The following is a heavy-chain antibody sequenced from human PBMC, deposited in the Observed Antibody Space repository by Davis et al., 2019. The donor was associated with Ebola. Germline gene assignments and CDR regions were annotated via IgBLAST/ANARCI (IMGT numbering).Heavy chain of an antibody. V-gene: IGHV4-59*12. J-gene: IGHJ5*02. D-gene: IGHD4-17*01. CDR2: IYYSGST. CDR3: ARAWIVTTNWFDP. Sequence: SETLSLTCTVSGGSISSYYWSWIRQPPGKGLEWIGYIYYSGSTNYNPSLKSRVTISVDTSKNQFSLKLSSVTAADTAVYYCARAWIVTTNWFDPWGQGTLVTVSS. CDR1: GGSISSYY.